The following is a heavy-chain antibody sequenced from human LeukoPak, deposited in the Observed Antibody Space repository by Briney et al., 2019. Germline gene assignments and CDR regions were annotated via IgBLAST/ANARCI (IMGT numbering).Heavy chain of an antibody. V-gene: IGHV3-7*01. CDR3: AKDDSSGPFDY. J-gene: IGHJ4*02. CDR2: IKQDGSEK. Sequence: GGSLRLSCAASGLTFSSYWMSWVRQAPGKGLEWVANIKQDGSEKYYVDSVKGRFTISRDNSKNTLYLQMNSLRAEDTAVYYCAKDDSSGPFDYWGQGTLVTVSS. CDR1: GLTFSSYW. D-gene: IGHD3-22*01.